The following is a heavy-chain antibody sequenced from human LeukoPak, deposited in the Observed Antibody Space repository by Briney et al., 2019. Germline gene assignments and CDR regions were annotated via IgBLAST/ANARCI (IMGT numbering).Heavy chain of an antibody. CDR1: GFTFSSYS. V-gene: IGHV3-48*04. CDR2: ISSSSSTI. Sequence: GGSLRLSCAASGFTFSSYSMNWVRQAPGKGLEWVSYISSSSSTIYYADSVKGRFTISRDNAKNSLYLQMNSLRAEDTAVYYCARESDYVWGSYRVEIDYWGQGTLVTVSS. D-gene: IGHD3-16*02. CDR3: ARESDYVWGSYRVEIDY. J-gene: IGHJ4*02.